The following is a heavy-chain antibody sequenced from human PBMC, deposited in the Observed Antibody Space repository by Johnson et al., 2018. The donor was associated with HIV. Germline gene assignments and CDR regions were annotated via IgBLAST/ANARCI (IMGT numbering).Heavy chain of an antibody. CDR3: AKAGQMVAATSAFDI. CDR2: ISWNGGST. D-gene: IGHD2-15*01. J-gene: IGHJ3*02. Sequence: VQLVESGGGLVQPGRSLRLSCAASGLTFDDYGMSWVRQAPGKGLEWVSGISWNGGSTGYADSVKGRFSISRDNAKSSLYLQMNSLRAEDTAVYYCAKAGQMVAATSAFDIWGQGTMV. V-gene: IGHV3-20*04. CDR1: GLTFDDYG.